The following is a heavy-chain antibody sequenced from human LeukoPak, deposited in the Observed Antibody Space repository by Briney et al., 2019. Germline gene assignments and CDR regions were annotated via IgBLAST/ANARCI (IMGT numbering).Heavy chain of an antibody. CDR2: IKSKTDGGTT. CDR3: TTEMIDYYDSSAPFDY. Sequence: GGSLRLSCAASGFTFSSYEMNWVRQAPGKGLEWVGRIKSKTDGGTTDYAAPVKGRFTISRDDSKNTLYLQMNSLKTEDTAVYYCTTEMIDYYDSSAPFDYWGQGALVTVSS. J-gene: IGHJ4*02. D-gene: IGHD3-22*01. V-gene: IGHV3-15*01. CDR1: GFTFSSYE.